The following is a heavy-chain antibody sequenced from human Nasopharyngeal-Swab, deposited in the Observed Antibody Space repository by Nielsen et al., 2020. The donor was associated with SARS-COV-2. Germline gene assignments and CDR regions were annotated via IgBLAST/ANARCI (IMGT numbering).Heavy chain of an antibody. J-gene: IGHJ6*03. CDR1: GFTFSNAW. D-gene: IGHD3-9*01. V-gene: IGHV3-15*01. CDR2: IKSKTDGGTT. CDR3: TTDRHYDILTGYYYMDV. Sequence: GGSLTLSCAASGFTFSNAWMSWVRQAPGKGLEWVGRIKSKTDGGTTDYAAPVKGRFTISRDDSKNTLYLQMNSLKTEDTAVYYCTTDRHYDILTGYYYMDVWGKGTTVTVSS.